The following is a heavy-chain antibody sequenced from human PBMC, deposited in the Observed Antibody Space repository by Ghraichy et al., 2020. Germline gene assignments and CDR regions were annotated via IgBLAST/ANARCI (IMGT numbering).Heavy chain of an antibody. Sequence: LRLSCAISGDSVSSNSAAWNWIRQSPSRGLEWLGRTYYRSKWYNDYAVSVKSRITINPDTSKNQFSLQLNSVTLEDTAVYYCARDERSYSGWVPGFDYWGQGTLVTVSS. V-gene: IGHV6-1*01. D-gene: IGHD6-19*01. CDR3: ARDERSYSGWVPGFDY. CDR2: TYYRSKWYN. J-gene: IGHJ4*02. CDR1: GDSVSSNSAA.